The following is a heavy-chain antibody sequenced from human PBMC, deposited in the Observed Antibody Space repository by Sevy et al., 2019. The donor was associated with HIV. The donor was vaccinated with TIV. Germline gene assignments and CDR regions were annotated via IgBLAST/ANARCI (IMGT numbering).Heavy chain of an antibody. Sequence: GGSLRLSCAASGFAFSSHAMHWVRQAPGKGLEWVANIKQDGSERYYLDSVKGRFTISRDNAKNSLYLQMDSLRAEDTAVYYCARGGQRFDYWGQGTLVTVSS. V-gene: IGHV3-7*01. D-gene: IGHD6-25*01. CDR2: IKQDGSER. CDR3: ARGGQRFDY. CDR1: GFAFSSHA. J-gene: IGHJ4*02.